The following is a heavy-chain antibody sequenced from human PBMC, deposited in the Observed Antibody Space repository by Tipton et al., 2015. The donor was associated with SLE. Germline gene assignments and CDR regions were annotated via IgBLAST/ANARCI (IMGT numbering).Heavy chain of an antibody. D-gene: IGHD3-3*01. CDR1: GGSFSGYY. CDR3: AIEMSAYDFWSGGDRYYYMDV. Sequence: TLSLTCAVYGGSFSGYYWSWIRQPPGKGLELIGEINHSGSTNYNPSLKSRVTISVDTSKNQFSLKLSSVTAADTAVYYCAIEMSAYDFWSGGDRYYYMDVWGKGTTVTVSS. V-gene: IGHV4-34*01. CDR2: INHSGST. J-gene: IGHJ6*03.